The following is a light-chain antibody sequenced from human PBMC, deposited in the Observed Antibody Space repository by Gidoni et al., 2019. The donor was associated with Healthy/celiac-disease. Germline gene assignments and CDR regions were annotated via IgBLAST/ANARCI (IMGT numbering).Light chain of an antibody. CDR3: QQYGSSPYT. CDR1: QSVSSSY. J-gene: IGKJ2*01. V-gene: IGKV3-20*01. Sequence: IMLPQSPGTLSLSPGERAPLSCRASQSVSSSYLAWYQQKPGQAPRLLIYGASSRATGIPDRFSGSGSGTDFTLTISRLEPEDFAVYYCQQYGSSPYTFGQGTKLEIK. CDR2: GAS.